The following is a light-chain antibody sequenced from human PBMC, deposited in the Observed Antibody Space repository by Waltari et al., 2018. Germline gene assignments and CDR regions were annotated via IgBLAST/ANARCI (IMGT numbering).Light chain of an antibody. CDR2: WAS. Sequence: DIVMTQSPDSLAVSLGERATINCKSSQTLLYSSNNKNYLAWYQQKPGQPPKLLIYWASARESGVPDRFSGSGSGTDFTLTISSLQAEDVAVYYCQQYYSTPPTLGQGTRLEIK. J-gene: IGKJ5*01. V-gene: IGKV4-1*01. CDR3: QQYYSTPPT. CDR1: QTLLYSSNNKNY.